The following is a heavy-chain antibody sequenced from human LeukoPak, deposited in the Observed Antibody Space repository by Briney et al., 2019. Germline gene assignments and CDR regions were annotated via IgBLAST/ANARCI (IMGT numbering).Heavy chain of an antibody. J-gene: IGHJ4*02. D-gene: IGHD1-1*01. CDR2: IYASGST. V-gene: IGHV4-61*02. CDR3: ARGLQLERRLTYYFDY. CDR1: GNSISSGDNY. Sequence: PSQTLSLTCTVSGNSISSGDNYWSWIRQPAGRGLEWIGRIYASGSTNYNPSLKSRVTISGDTSKNQFSLKLSSVTAADTAVYYCARGLQLERRLTYYFDYWGQGTLVTVSS.